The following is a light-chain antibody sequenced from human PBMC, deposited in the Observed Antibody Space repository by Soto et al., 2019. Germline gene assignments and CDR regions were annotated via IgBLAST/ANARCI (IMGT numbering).Light chain of an antibody. J-gene: IGKJ4*01. CDR1: QSLLHSNGYNY. CDR2: LGS. V-gene: IGKV2-28*01. CDR3: MQALQTPLT. Sequence: DIVMTQSPLSLPVTPGEPASISCRSSQSLLHSNGYNYLDWYLQKPGQSPQLLIYLGSNRASGVPDRISGSGSGTDFTLKISRVEADDVGVYYCMQALQTPLTFGGGTKVEI.